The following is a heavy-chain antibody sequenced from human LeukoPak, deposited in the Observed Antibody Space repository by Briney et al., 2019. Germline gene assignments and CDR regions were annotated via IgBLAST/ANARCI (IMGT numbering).Heavy chain of an antibody. CDR3: TKGTNAGIVGASDS. CDR2: ISWNSGGI. Sequence: GRSLRPSCAASGFTFDDYAMHWVRQAPGKGLEWVAGISWNSGGIDYVDSVKGRFTISRDNTKNSLYLQMNSLRVEDMALYYCTKGTNAGIVGASDSWGQGILVTVSS. J-gene: IGHJ4*02. CDR1: GFTFDDYA. D-gene: IGHD1-26*01. V-gene: IGHV3-9*03.